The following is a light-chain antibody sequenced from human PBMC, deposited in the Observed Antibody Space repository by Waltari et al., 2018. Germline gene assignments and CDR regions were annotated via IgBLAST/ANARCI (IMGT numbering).Light chain of an antibody. CDR3: QTGGFGIWV. CDR1: SGHSDHA. J-gene: IGLJ3*02. Sequence: QLMLTQSPSASASLGASVKLTCTLNSGHSDHAIPWTQQQPEEGPRFLMKVNSAGSYIKGDGIPDRFAGSSSGAERYLTISSLQSEDEADYYCQTGGFGIWVFGGGTKLTVL. CDR2: VNSAGSY. V-gene: IGLV4-69*01.